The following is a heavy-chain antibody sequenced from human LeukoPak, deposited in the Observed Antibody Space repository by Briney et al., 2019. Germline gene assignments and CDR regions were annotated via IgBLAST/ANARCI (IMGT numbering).Heavy chain of an antibody. V-gene: IGHV3-23*01. Sequence: GGSLRLSCAASGVTFTNYAMTWVRQAPGKGLEWVSGISISGGSTDYADSVKGRFTISRDNPKNTLYLQMNSLRAEDTAVYYCAKVPAGNKVEYWGQGTLVTVSS. CDR1: GVTFTNYA. CDR3: AKVPAGNKVEY. CDR2: ISISGGST. J-gene: IGHJ4*02. D-gene: IGHD6-19*01.